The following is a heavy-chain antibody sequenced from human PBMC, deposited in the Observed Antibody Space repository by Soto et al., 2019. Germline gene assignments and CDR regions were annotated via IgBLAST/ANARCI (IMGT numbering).Heavy chain of an antibody. J-gene: IGHJ4*02. V-gene: IGHV3-30-3*01. CDR3: ARVARYYAPDNYLNC. D-gene: IGHD3-3*01. CDR1: GFTFNTYA. CDR2: ISYDGSKK. Sequence: QVQLVESGGGVVQPGRSLRLSCAASGFTFNTYAMHWVRQAPGKGLEWVAVISYDGSKKDYADSVMGRFTISRDNSNKALYLQMDSLRPDDTAIYYCARVARYYAPDNYLNCWGQGANGTVSS.